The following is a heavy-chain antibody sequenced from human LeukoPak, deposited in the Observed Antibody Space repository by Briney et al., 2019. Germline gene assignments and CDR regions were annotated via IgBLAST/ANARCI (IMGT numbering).Heavy chain of an antibody. V-gene: IGHV4-39*01. CDR1: GDAITGSSYY. CDR2: WHHSGIT. Sequence: PSETLSLTCTVSGDAITGSSYYWGWVRQPPGKRLEWIGSWHHSGITDYNPSLKSRVTIVADTSKNQFSLKLASVAAADSAVYFCARQYEFWGQGTLVTVSS. CDR3: ARQYEF. D-gene: IGHD3-10*01. J-gene: IGHJ4*02.